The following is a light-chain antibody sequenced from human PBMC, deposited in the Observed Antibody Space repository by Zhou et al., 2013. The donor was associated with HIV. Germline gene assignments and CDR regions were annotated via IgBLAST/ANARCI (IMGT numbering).Light chain of an antibody. CDR3: SSYSRSSTLYV. J-gene: IGLJ1*01. V-gene: IGLV2-8*01. CDR2: EVN. Sequence: QSALTQPPSASGTPGQSVTISCTGTSSDVGGYNYVAWYQQHPGKVPKIMIYEVNKRPSGVPDRFSGSKSGNTASLTISGLQAEDEADYYCSSYSRSSTLYVFGTGTKVTVL. CDR1: SSDVGGYNY.